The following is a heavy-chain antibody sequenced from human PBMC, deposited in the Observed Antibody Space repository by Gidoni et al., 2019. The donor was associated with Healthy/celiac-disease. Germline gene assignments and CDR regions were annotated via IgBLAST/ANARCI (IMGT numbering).Heavy chain of an antibody. J-gene: IGHJ4*02. CDR3: ARDWFYYSYGY. Sequence: QVQLVQSVPEVKMPGPSVTVSCKASGYTFTGYYMHWVLQAPGQGLEWMGWINPNSGGTNYAQKFQGRVTMTRDTSNSTAYMELSRLRSDDTAVYYCARDWFYYSYGYWGQGTLVTVSS. CDR1: GYTFTGYY. CDR2: INPNSGGT. V-gene: IGHV1-2*02. D-gene: IGHD5-18*01.